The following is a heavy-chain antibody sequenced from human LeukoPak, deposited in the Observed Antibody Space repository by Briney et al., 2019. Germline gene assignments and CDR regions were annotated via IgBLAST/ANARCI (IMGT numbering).Heavy chain of an antibody. V-gene: IGHV4-34*01. CDR2: IYYSGST. CDR1: GGSFSGYY. CDR3: ARPGVAGPIDY. Sequence: SETLSLTCAVYGGSFSGYYWSWIRQPPGKGLEWIGSIYYSGSTYYNPSLKSRVTISVDTSKNQFSLKLSSVTAADTAVYYCARPGVAGPIDYWGQGTLVTVSS. D-gene: IGHD6-19*01. J-gene: IGHJ4*02.